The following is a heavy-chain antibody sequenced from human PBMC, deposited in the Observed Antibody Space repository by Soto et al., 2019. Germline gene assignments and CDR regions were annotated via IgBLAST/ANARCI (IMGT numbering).Heavy chain of an antibody. J-gene: IGHJ5*02. D-gene: IGHD3-10*01. CDR1: GGSFSGYY. V-gene: IGHV4-34*01. Sequence: QVQLQQWGAGLLKPSETLSLTCAVYGGSFSGYYWSWIRQPPGKGLEWIGEINHSGSTNYNPSLKSRVTISVDTSKNQFSLKLSSVTAADTPVYYCARDRSSDHGSGSPYTGFDPWGQGTLVTVSS. CDR2: INHSGST. CDR3: ARDRSSDHGSGSPYTGFDP.